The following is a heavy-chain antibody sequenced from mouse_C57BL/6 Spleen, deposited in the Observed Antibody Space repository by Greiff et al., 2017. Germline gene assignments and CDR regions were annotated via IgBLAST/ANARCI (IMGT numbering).Heavy chain of an antibody. CDR1: GFTFTDYY. J-gene: IGHJ2*01. CDR2: IRNKANGYTT. Sequence: EVNVVESGGGLVQPGGSLSLSCAASGFTFTDYYMSWVRQPPGKALEWLGFIRNKANGYTTEYSASVKGRFTISRDNSQSILYLQMNALRAEDSATYYCARTTVVATGGFDYWGQGTTLTVSS. D-gene: IGHD1-1*01. CDR3: ARTTVVATGGFDY. V-gene: IGHV7-3*01.